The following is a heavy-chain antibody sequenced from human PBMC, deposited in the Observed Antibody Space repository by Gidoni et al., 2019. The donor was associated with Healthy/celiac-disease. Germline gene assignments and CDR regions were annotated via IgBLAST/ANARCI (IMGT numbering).Heavy chain of an antibody. V-gene: IGHV3-64*01. Sequence: EVQLVESGGGLVQPGGSLRLSCAASGFTFRSYAMHWVRQAPGKGLEYVSAISSNGGSTYYANSVKGRFTISRDNSKNTLYLQMGSLRAEDMAVYYCARGKYSSGWYDDPMVYWGQGTLVTVSS. CDR3: ARGKYSSGWYDDPMVY. J-gene: IGHJ4*02. D-gene: IGHD6-19*01. CDR2: ISSNGGST. CDR1: GFTFRSYA.